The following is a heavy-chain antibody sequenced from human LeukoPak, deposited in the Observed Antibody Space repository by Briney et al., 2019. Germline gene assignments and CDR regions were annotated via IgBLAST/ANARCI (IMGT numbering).Heavy chain of an antibody. CDR3: ARGKRAERPGWFDP. V-gene: IGHV1-18*01. J-gene: IGHJ5*02. CDR2: ISVYNGNT. CDR1: GYPFTTYG. Sequence: GASVKVSCKASGYPFTTYGLTWVRQAPGQGLEWMGWISVYNGNTNYAQKLQGRVTLTTDTFTSTAYMELRSLRSDDTAIYYCARGKRAERPGWFDPWGQGTLVIVSS. D-gene: IGHD6-25*01.